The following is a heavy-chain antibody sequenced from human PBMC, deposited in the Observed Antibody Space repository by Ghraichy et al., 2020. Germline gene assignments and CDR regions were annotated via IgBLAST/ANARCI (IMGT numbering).Heavy chain of an antibody. CDR2: ISSSGSTI. J-gene: IGHJ4*02. CDR1: GFTFSSYE. V-gene: IGHV3-48*03. CDR3: ARGVGVVVINDY. Sequence: GSLRLSCAASGFTFSSYEMNWVRQAPGKGLEWVSYISSSGSTIYYADSVKGRFTISRDNAKNSLYLQMNSLRAEDTAVYYCARGVGVVVINDYWGQGTLVTVSS. D-gene: IGHD3-22*01.